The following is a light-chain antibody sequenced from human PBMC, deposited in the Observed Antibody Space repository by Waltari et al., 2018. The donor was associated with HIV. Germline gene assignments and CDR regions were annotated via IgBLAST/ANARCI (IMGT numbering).Light chain of an antibody. J-gene: IGLJ3*02. Sequence: NFMLTQPPSVSESPGKTVTISCTRSSGSIASNYVQWYQPRPGSAPTTVIYEDNQRPSGVPAPFSGSIDSSSNSASLTISGLTTEDEADFYCQSYDSSKGDWVFGGGTKLTVL. CDR1: SGSIASNY. V-gene: IGLV6-57*03. CDR2: EDN. CDR3: QSYDSSKGDWV.